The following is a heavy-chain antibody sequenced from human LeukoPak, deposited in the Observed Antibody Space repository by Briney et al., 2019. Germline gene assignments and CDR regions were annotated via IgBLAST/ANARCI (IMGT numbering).Heavy chain of an antibody. CDR2: MNPNTGNT. CDR3: ARKFLGSRGYYFDY. D-gene: IGHD3-10*01. V-gene: IGHV1-8*01. Sequence: ASVKVSCKASGYTFTSYDINWVRQATGQGLGWMGWMNPNTGNTGYAQKFQGRVTMTRNTSIRTAYMELSSLRSEDTAVYYCARKFLGSRGYYFDYWGQGTLVTVSS. CDR1: GYTFTSYD. J-gene: IGHJ4*02.